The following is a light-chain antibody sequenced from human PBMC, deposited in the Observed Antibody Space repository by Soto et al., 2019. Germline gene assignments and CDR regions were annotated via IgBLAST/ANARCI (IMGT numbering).Light chain of an antibody. CDR3: QQYSDLPMT. V-gene: IGKV3D-15*02. CDR2: GAS. CDR1: QSVSSN. J-gene: IGKJ5*01. Sequence: EIVMTQSPATLSVSPVERATFSCMASQSVSSNLAWYQQKPGQAPRLLIYGASRRATGIPDRFSGSAPGTDFTLTISRLEPEDFAVYFCQQYSDLPMTFGQGTRLDIK.